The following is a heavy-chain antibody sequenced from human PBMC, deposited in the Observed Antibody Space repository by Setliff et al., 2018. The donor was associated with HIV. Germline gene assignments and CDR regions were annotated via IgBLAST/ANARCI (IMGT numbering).Heavy chain of an antibody. V-gene: IGHV4-59*11. D-gene: IGHD1-26*01. CDR3: GHSSGSYLGYFQH. CDR2: ISHSGNT. J-gene: IGHJ1*01. CDR1: GDSINTHY. Sequence: SETLSLTCTVSGDSINTHYWSWIRQPPGKGLEWIGCISHSGNTNFNPSLNSRVTISLDTSKNQVVLTMTNMDPVDTATYYCGHSSGSYLGYFQHWGQGTLVTVSS.